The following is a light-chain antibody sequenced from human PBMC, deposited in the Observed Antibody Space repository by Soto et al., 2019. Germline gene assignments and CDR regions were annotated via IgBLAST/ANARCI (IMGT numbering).Light chain of an antibody. Sequence: TQPASVSGSPGQSITISCTGTSSDVGAYVYVSWYQHHPDKAPKLIIYEVSNRPSGVSNRFSGSKSGNTASLTISGLQAEDEADYYCSSYTSSSTLYVFGIGTKVTVL. J-gene: IGLJ1*01. CDR2: EVS. V-gene: IGLV2-14*01. CDR1: SSDVGAYVY. CDR3: SSYTSSSTLYV.